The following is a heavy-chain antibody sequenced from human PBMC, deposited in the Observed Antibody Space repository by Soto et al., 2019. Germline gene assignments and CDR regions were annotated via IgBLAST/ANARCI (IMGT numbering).Heavy chain of an antibody. D-gene: IGHD3-22*01. CDR2: IYYSGST. CDR3: ARDAWYYDSSGYYLYGMDV. V-gene: IGHV4-59*01. Sequence: PSETLSLTCTVSGGSISSYYWSWIRQPPGKGLEWIGYIYYSGSTNYNPSLKSRVTISVDTSKNQFSLKLSSVTAADTAVYYCARDAWYYDSSGYYLYGMDVWGQGTTVTVSS. J-gene: IGHJ6*02. CDR1: GGSISSYY.